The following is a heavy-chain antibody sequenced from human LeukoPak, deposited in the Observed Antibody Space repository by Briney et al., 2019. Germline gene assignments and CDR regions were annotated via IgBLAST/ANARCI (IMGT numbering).Heavy chain of an antibody. J-gene: IGHJ4*02. V-gene: IGHV3-11*01. D-gene: IGHD3-22*01. CDR2: ISHSGATV. CDR1: GFRFSDYY. CDR3: VRDGAYDDASGYRADF. Sequence: GGSLRLSCTASGFRFSDYYMNWFRQIPGKGLEWLSYISHSGATVQYADSMRGRFTVSRDNHKNTLYLQMNSLRVEDTAVYYCVRDGAYDDASGYRADFWGQGTLVTVSS.